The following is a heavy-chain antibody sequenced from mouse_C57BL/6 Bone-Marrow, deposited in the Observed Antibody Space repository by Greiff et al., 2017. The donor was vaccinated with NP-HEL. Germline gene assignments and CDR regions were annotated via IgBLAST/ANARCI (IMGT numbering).Heavy chain of an antibody. J-gene: IGHJ2*01. Sequence: QVQLQQPGAELVMPGASVKLSCKASGYTFTSYWMHWVKQRPGQGLEWIGEIDPSDSYTNYNQTFKGKSTLTVDKSSSTAYMQLSSLTSEDSAVYYCARERKYFDYWGQGTTLTVSS. CDR1: GYTFTSYW. CDR3: ARERKYFDY. CDR2: IDPSDSYT. V-gene: IGHV1-69*01.